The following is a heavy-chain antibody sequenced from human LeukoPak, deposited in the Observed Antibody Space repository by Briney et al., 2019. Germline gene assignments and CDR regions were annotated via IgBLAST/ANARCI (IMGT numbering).Heavy chain of an antibody. V-gene: IGHV3-21*01. J-gene: IGHJ6*02. CDR2: ISSSSSYI. CDR1: GFTFSSYS. Sequence: GGSLRLSCAASGFTFSSYSMNWVRQAPGKGLEWVSSISSSSSYIYYADSVKGRFTISRDNAKNSLYLQMNSLRAEDTAVYYSARDATMVRGVLLDPFGYGMDVWGQGTTVTVSS. CDR3: ARDATMVRGVLLDPFGYGMDV. D-gene: IGHD3-10*01.